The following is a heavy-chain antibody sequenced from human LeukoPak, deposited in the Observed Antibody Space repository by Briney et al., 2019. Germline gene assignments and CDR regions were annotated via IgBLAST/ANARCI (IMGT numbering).Heavy chain of an antibody. D-gene: IGHD3-10*01. Sequence: XGXTFTXXXINWXXQAXGXXXXXXGSXSXNSGDTGYAQKFQGRVTMTRDTSINTAYMELSSLRSEDTAVYYCARVGLRGSGTHHDWFDSWGQGTLITVSS. V-gene: IGHV1-8*01. CDR2: XSXNSGDT. CDR1: GXTFTXXX. J-gene: IGHJ5*01. CDR3: ARVGLRGSGTHHDWFDS.